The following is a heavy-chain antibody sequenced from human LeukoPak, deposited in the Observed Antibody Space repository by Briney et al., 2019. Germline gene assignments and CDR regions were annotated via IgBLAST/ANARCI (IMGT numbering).Heavy chain of an antibody. CDR1: GGTFSSYA. D-gene: IGHD1-26*01. CDR2: IIPIFGTA. Sequence: SVKVSCKASGGTFSSYAISWVRQAPGQGLEWMGGIIPIFGTANYAQKFQGRVTITADESTSTAYMELSSLRSEDTAVYYCARDGKWELGALDIWGQGTMVTVSS. V-gene: IGHV1-69*13. CDR3: ARDGKWELGALDI. J-gene: IGHJ3*02.